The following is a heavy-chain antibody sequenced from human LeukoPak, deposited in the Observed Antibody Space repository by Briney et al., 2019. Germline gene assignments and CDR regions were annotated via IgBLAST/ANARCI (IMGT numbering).Heavy chain of an antibody. D-gene: IGHD3-3*01. Sequence: PGGSLRLSCAASGFTFSSYAMHWVRQAPGKGLEWVAVISYDGSNKYYADSVKGRFTISRDNSKNTLYLQMNSLRAEDTAVYYCARDYDFWSGQPDYWGQGTLVTVSS. J-gene: IGHJ4*02. CDR1: GFTFSSYA. V-gene: IGHV3-30-3*01. CDR3: ARDYDFWSGQPDY. CDR2: ISYDGSNK.